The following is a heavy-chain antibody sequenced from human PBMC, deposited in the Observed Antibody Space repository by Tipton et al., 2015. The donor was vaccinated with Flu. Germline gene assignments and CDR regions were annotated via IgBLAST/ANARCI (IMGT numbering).Heavy chain of an antibody. Sequence: LRLSCTVSGGSISSYYWSWLRQPPGKGLEWIGFVSYSGITNYNPSLKGRVTTSLDASKNHFSLSLSSVTAADTAVYYCARNGGSYSYQHWGQGTLVTVSS. V-gene: IGHV4-59*13. CDR2: VSYSGIT. CDR1: GGSISSYY. D-gene: IGHD3-10*01. J-gene: IGHJ1*01. CDR3: ARNGGSYSYQH.